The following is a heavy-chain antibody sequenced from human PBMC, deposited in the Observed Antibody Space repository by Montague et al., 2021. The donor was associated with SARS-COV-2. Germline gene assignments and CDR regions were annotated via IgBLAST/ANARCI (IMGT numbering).Heavy chain of an antibody. D-gene: IGHD4-23*01. J-gene: IGHJ6*02. V-gene: IGHV4-59*01. CDR3: ARGGGNSADYYNYTMDV. CDR2: IYHNGST. Sequence: SETLSLTCTVSGGSISSYYWTWIRQPPGKGLESIGYIYHNGSTKYNPSLKSRVTISVDTSKNQFSLKLSSVSVADTAVYYCARGGGNSADYYNYTMDVWDQGTKVTVFS. CDR1: GGSISSYY.